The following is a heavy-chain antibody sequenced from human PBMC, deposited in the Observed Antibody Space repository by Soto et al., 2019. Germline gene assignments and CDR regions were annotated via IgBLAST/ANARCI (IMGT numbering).Heavy chain of an antibody. CDR1: GYSFTNYG. J-gene: IGHJ6*02. V-gene: IGHV1-18*01. CDR3: ARGGYSSGGSCYSTDYYYGMDV. CDR2: ISAYNGNT. D-gene: IGHD2-15*01. Sequence: QVQLVQSGAEVKKPGASVKVSCKASGYSFTNYGISWMRQAPGQGLEWMGWISAYNGNTKNAQKLQGRVTMTTDTSTSTAYMELRSLRSDDTAVYYCARGGYSSGGSCYSTDYYYGMDVWGQGTTVTVSS.